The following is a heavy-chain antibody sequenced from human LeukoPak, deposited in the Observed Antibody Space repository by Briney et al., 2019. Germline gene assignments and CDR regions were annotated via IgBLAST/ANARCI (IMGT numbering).Heavy chain of an antibody. CDR2: IYYSGST. CDR3: AGSGYSYGYGDI. Sequence: PSETLSLTCTVSGGSISSYYWSWIRQPPGKGLEWIGYIYYSGSTNYNPSLKSRVTISVDTSKNQFSLKLSSVTAADTAVYYCAGSGYSYGYGDIGGKGTMVTVSS. D-gene: IGHD5-18*01. CDR1: GGSISSYY. V-gene: IGHV4-59*01. J-gene: IGHJ3*02.